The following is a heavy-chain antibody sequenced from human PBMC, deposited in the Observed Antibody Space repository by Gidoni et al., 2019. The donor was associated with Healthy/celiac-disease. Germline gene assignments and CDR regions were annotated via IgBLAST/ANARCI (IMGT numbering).Heavy chain of an antibody. CDR2: ISGSGGST. V-gene: IGHV3-23*01. Sequence: EVQLLESGGGLVQPGGSLRLSCAASGFTFSSYAMSWVRQAPGQGLEWVSAISGSGGSTYYADSVKGRFTISRDNSKNTLYLQMNSLRAEDTAVYYCAKDRSSGSYRGRDWFDPWGQGTLVTVSS. D-gene: IGHD1-26*01. CDR1: GFTFSSYA. J-gene: IGHJ5*02. CDR3: AKDRSSGSYRGRDWFDP.